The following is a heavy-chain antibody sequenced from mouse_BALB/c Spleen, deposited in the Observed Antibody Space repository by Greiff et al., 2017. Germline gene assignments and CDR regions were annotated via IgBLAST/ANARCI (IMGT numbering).Heavy chain of an antibody. CDR3: ARRDYGSSYVGYFDV. V-gene: IGHV3-2*02. J-gene: IGHJ1*01. CDR2: ISYSGST. D-gene: IGHD1-1*01. Sequence: DVKLQESGPGLVKPSQSLSLTCTVTGYSITSDYAWNWIRQFPGNKLEWMGYISYSGSTSYNPSLKSRISITRDTSKNQFFLQLNSVTTEDTATYYCARRDYGSSYVGYFDVWGAGTTVTVSS. CDR1: GYSITSDYA.